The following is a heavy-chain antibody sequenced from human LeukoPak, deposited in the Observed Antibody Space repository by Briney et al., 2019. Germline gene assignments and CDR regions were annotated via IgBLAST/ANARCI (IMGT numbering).Heavy chain of an antibody. CDR2: IYPGDSDT. V-gene: IGHV5-51*01. D-gene: IGHD2-15*01. CDR1: GYSFTNYW. Sequence: GESLKISCKGSGYSFTNYWIGWVRQMPGKGLEWMGIIYPGDSDTRYSPSFQGQVTISADKSISTAYLQWSSLKASDTAMYYCARLGRYCSGGSCERRWFDPWGQGTLVTVSS. CDR3: ARLGRYCSGGSCERRWFDP. J-gene: IGHJ5*02.